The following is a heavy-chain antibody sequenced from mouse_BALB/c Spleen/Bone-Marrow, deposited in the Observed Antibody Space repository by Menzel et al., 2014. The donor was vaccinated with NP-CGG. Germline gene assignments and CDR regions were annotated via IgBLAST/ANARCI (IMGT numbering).Heavy chain of an antibody. V-gene: IGHV5-9-3*01. CDR2: ISSGGSYT. Sequence: EVKLVESGGGLVKPGGSLKLSCAASGFTFSSYAMSWVRQTPGKRLEWVATISSGGSYTYYPDSVKGRFTISRDNAKNTLYLQMSSLRSEDTAMYYCARRDGYLDYWGQGTTLTVSS. D-gene: IGHD2-3*01. CDR3: ARRDGYLDY. J-gene: IGHJ2*01. CDR1: GFTFSSYA.